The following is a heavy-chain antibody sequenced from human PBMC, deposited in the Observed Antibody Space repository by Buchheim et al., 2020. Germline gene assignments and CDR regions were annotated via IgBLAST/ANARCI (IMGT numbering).Heavy chain of an antibody. D-gene: IGHD3-22*01. J-gene: IGHJ4*02. CDR3: ARDLAYDSSANYRDF. V-gene: IGHV3-74*01. Sequence: EVQLVESGGGLVQPGGSLRLFCAASGFTFSSYWMHWVRQAPGKGLVWVSRINSDGSSTSYGDSVKGGLSLSRDNAKNTLFLQMNSLRAEDTAVYYCARDLAYDSSANYRDFWGQGTL. CDR1: GFTFSSYW. CDR2: INSDGSST.